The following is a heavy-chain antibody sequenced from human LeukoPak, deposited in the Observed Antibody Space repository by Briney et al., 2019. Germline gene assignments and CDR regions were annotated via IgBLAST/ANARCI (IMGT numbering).Heavy chain of an antibody. Sequence: SQTLSLTCAISGDSVSSNSAAWNWIRQSPSRGLEWLGRTYYRSKWYNDYAVSVKSRITINPDTSKNQFSLKLSSVTAADTAVYYCAREGALYYYDMERYFDYWGQGTLVTVSS. J-gene: IGHJ4*02. D-gene: IGHD3-22*01. CDR1: GDSVSSNSAA. CDR3: AREGALYYYDMERYFDY. V-gene: IGHV6-1*01. CDR2: TYYRSKWYN.